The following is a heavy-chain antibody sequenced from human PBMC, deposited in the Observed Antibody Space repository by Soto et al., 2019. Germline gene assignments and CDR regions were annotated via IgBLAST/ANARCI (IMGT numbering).Heavy chain of an antibody. CDR1: GFSFRSYW. V-gene: IGHV3-74*01. Sequence: EVQLVESGGDLVQSGGSLGLSCAASGFSFRSYWMHWVRQAPGKGLVWVARISSGGSTTTYADSASGRFIISRDNDANILYLQMSSLRAEDTAVYYCAREYYGVLTGYYNDFWGQGTLVTVSS. J-gene: IGHJ4*02. D-gene: IGHD3-9*01. CDR2: ISSGGSTT. CDR3: AREYYGVLTGYYNDF.